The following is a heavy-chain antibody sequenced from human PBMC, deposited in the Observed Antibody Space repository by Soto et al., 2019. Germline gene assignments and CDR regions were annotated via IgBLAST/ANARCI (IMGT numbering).Heavy chain of an antibody. V-gene: IGHV3-13*04. CDR3: ARAIGPTLFDY. D-gene: IGHD3-22*01. CDR1: GFTFSSYD. Sequence: GGSLSLSCSASGFTFSSYDMHWVRQGPGKGLEWVSAIGTAGDTNYAGSVKGRFTISRENAKNSLYLQMNSLRAGDTAIYFCARAIGPTLFDYWGQGTLVTVSS. J-gene: IGHJ4*02. CDR2: IGTAGDT.